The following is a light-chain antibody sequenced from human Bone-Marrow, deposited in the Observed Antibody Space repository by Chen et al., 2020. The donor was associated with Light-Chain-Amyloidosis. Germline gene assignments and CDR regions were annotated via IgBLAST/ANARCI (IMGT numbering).Light chain of an antibody. CDR1: DLPTKY. V-gene: IGLV3-25*03. Sequence: SYELTPPPSVSVSPGQTARITCSGDDLPTKYAYWYQQKPGQAPVLVIHRYTERPSGISERFSGSSSGTTATLTISGVQAEDEADYHCQSADSSGTYEVIFGGGTKLTV. J-gene: IGLJ2*01. CDR3: QSADSSGTYEVI. CDR2: RYT.